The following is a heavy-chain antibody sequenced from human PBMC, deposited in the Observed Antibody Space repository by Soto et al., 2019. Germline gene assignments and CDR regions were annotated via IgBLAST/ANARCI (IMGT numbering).Heavy chain of an antibody. CDR2: IFSSGGT. D-gene: IGHD3-10*01. V-gene: IGHV4-39*01. CDR1: GGSISSSSLQ. J-gene: IGHJ4*02. CDR3: ARQYYYGSGRQIDY. Sequence: SETLSLTCIASGGSISSSSLQWGWIRQPPRRGLDWIGSIFSSGGTYYNPSLKSRVTISVHTSNNQFSLKLSSVTAADTAVYYCARQYYYGSGRQIDYWGQGTLVTVSS.